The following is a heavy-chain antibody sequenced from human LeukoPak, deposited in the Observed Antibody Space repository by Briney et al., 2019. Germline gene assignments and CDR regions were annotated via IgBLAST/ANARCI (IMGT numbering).Heavy chain of an antibody. D-gene: IGHD6-19*01. CDR3: ARDRYSSGWSETKGGNNYYMDV. Sequence: SETLSLTCAVYGGSFSGYYWSWIRQPPGKGLEWIGEINHSGSTNYNPSLKSRVTISVDTSKNQFSLKLSSVTAADTAVYYCARDRYSSGWSETKGGNNYYMDVWGKGTTVTISS. V-gene: IGHV4-34*01. CDR1: GGSFSGYY. CDR2: INHSGST. J-gene: IGHJ6*03.